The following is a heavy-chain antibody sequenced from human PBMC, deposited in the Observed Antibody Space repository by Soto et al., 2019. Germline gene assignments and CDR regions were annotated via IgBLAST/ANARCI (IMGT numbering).Heavy chain of an antibody. Sequence: GGSLRRSCAASGFTFRSYAMSWVRQAPGKGLEWVSAISGSGGSTYYADSVKGRFTISRDNSKNTLYLQMNSLRAEDTAVYYCAKYRVDVWRHNDYWGQGTLVTVSS. V-gene: IGHV3-23*01. J-gene: IGHJ4*02. CDR1: GFTFRSYA. CDR3: AKYRVDVWRHNDY. D-gene: IGHD2-21*01. CDR2: ISGSGGST.